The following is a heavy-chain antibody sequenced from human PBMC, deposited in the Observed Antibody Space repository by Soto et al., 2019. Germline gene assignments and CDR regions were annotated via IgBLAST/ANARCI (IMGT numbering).Heavy chain of an antibody. V-gene: IGHV4-59*08. J-gene: IGHJ6*04. CDR3: ARHGCSSTSCHYRMDV. Sequence: LSLTCTVSGGSISSYYWSWIRQPPGKGLEWIGYIYYSGSTNYNSSLESRVTISVDTSKNQFSLKLSSVSAADTAVYYCARHGCSSTSCHYRMDVWGKGTTVTVSS. CDR1: GGSISSYY. D-gene: IGHD2-2*01. CDR2: IYYSGST.